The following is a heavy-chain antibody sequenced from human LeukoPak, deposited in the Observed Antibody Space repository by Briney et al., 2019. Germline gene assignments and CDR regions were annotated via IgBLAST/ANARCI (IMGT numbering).Heavy chain of an antibody. CDR3: ARSYYYSSGTYYNDY. Sequence: SGPALVKPTQTLTLTCIFSGFSLSTSGVAVAWIRQPPGKALEWLALIYWDDDKRYSPSLKSRLTITKDTSKNHVVLTMINMDPVDTATYYCARSYYYSSGTYYNDYWGQGTQVTASS. D-gene: IGHD3-10*01. V-gene: IGHV2-5*02. J-gene: IGHJ4*02. CDR1: GFSLSTSGVA. CDR2: IYWDDDK.